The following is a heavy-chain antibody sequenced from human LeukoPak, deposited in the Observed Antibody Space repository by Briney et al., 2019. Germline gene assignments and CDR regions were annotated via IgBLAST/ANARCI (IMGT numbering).Heavy chain of an antibody. CDR2: INHSGST. Sequence: SETLSLTCAVYGGSFSGYYWSWIRQPPGKGLEWIGEINHSGSTNYNPSLKSRVTISVDTSKNQFSLKLSSVTAADTAVYYCARLRWERTNPYYFDYWGQGTLVTVSS. CDR3: ARLRWERTNPYYFDY. J-gene: IGHJ4*02. D-gene: IGHD1-26*01. V-gene: IGHV4-34*01. CDR1: GGSFSGYY.